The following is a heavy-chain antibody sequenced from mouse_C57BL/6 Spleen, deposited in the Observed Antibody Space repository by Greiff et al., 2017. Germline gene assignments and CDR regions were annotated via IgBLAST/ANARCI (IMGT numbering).Heavy chain of an antibody. D-gene: IGHD1-1*01. CDR1: GYTFTSYW. CDR2: IHPSDSDN. J-gene: IGHJ3*01. Sequence: QVQLQQPGAELVKPGASVKVSCKASGYTFTSYWMHWVKQRPGQGLEWIGRIHPSDSDNNYNQKFKGKATLTVDKSSSTAYMQLSSLTSDDSAVYYCAMMYYGSSPFAYWGQGTLVTVSA. CDR3: AMMYYGSSPFAY. V-gene: IGHV1-74*01.